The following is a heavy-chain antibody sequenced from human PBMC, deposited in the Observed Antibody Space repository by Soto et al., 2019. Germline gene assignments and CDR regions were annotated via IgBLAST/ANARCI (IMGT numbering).Heavy chain of an antibody. CDR1: GYTFTSYG. D-gene: IGHD6-13*01. J-gene: IGHJ6*02. V-gene: IGHV1-18*01. CDR2: ISAYNGNT. CDR3: AGEGGKSIAAATAYYGMDV. Sequence: QVQLVQSGAEVKKPGASVKVSCKASGYTFTSYGISWVRQAPGQGLEWMGWISAYNGNTNYAQKLQGRGTMTTDTATSPAYMELRSLRSDDTAVYYCAGEGGKSIAAATAYYGMDVWGQGTTVTVSS.